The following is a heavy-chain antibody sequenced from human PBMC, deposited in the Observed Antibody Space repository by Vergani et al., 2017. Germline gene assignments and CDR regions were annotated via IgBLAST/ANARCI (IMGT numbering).Heavy chain of an antibody. V-gene: IGHV4-4*07. J-gene: IGHJ3*02. CDR3: ARDVMARCSSTSCYDNDAFDI. CDR1: GGSISSYY. Sequence: QVQLQESGPGLVKPSETLSLTCTVSGGSISSYYWSWIRQPAGKGLEWIGRIYTSGSTNYNPSLKSRVTMSVDTSKNQVSLKLSSVTAADTAVYYCARDVMARCSSTSCYDNDAFDIWGQGTMVTVSS. D-gene: IGHD2-2*01. CDR2: IYTSGST.